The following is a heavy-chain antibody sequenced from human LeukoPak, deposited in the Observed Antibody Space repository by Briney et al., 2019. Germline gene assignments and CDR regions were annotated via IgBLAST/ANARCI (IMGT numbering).Heavy chain of an antibody. J-gene: IGHJ4*02. CDR1: GGSISSYY. D-gene: IGHD1-26*01. CDR2: IYYSGST. V-gene: IGHV4-59*01. Sequence: SETLSLTCTVSGGSISSYYWSWIRQPPGKGLEWIGYIYYSGSTNYNPSLKSRVTISVDTSKNQFSLKLSSVTAADTAVYYCARGMVGATNFGYWGQGTLVTVSS. CDR3: ARGMVGATNFGY.